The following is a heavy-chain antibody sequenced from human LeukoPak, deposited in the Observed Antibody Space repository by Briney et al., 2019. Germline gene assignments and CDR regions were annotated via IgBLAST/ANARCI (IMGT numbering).Heavy chain of an antibody. CDR3: AKVNTYDSSGYFDY. D-gene: IGHD3-22*01. J-gene: IGHJ4*02. CDR1: GFTFDDYA. V-gene: IGHV3-9*01. Sequence: GGSLRLSCAASGFTFDDYAMHWVRQAPGKGLEWVSGISWNSGSIGYADSVKGRFTISRDNAKNSLYLQMNSLRAEDTALYYCAKVNTYDSSGYFDYWGQGTLVTVSS. CDR2: ISWNSGSI.